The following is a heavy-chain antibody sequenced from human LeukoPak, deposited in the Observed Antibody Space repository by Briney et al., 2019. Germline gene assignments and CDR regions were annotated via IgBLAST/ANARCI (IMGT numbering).Heavy chain of an antibody. Sequence: GGSLRLSRAASGFTFSSYWMSWVRQAPGKGLEWVANIKQDGSEKYYVDSVKGRFTISRDNAKNSLYLQMNSLRAEDTAVYYCAREPDDGEFWSGPPFYYFDYWGQGTLVTVSS. D-gene: IGHD3-3*01. CDR2: IKQDGSEK. V-gene: IGHV3-7*01. J-gene: IGHJ4*02. CDR3: AREPDDGEFWSGPPFYYFDY. CDR1: GFTFSSYW.